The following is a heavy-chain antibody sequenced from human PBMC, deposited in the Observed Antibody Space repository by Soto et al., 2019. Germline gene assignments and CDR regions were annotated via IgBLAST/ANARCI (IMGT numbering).Heavy chain of an antibody. CDR1: GGTFSSYA. V-gene: IGHV1-69*01. D-gene: IGHD6-13*01. Sequence: QVQLVQSGAEVKKPGSSVKVSCKASGGTFSSYAISWVRQAPGQGLEWMGGIIPIFGTANYAQKFQGRVTITADETKRTAYMGVGRLRSEDTAVYYCGRGVGGAAAGTIFDYWGQGTLVTVSS. CDR3: GRGVGGAAAGTIFDY. CDR2: IIPIFGTA. J-gene: IGHJ4*02.